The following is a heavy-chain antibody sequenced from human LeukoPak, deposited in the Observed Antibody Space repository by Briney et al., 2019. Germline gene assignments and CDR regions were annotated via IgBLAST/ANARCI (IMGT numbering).Heavy chain of an antibody. CDR3: TRDRSRAEDD. V-gene: IGHV3-7*01. D-gene: IGHD1-14*01. J-gene: IGHJ4*02. Sequence: RPGGSLTLSCAASGFTFSGHWRSWVRQPPGKGLEWVANINQGGRDKYYVDSVKGRSTISTDNANNLLYLQMNSLRGEDTAVYYCTRDRSRAEDDWGQGTLVTVSS. CDR2: INQGGRDK. CDR1: GFTFSGHW.